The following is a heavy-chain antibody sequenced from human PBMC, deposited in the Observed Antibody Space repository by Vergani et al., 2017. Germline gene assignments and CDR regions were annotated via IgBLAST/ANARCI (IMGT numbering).Heavy chain of an antibody. CDR2: ISSSGSTI. V-gene: IGHV3-11*01. D-gene: IGHD3-3*01. CDR3: ARDSRFLEWLPFDY. CDR1: GFTFSDYY. Sequence: QVQLVESGGGVVQPGRSLRLSCAASGFTFSDYYMSWIRQAPGKGLEWVSYISSSGSTIYYADSVKGRFTISRDNAKNSLYLQMNSLRAEDTAVYYCARDSRFLEWLPFDYWGQGTLVTVSS. J-gene: IGHJ4*02.